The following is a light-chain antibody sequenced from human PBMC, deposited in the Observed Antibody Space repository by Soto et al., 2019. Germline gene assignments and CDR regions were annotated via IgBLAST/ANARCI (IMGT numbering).Light chain of an antibody. CDR1: SSDVGGYNY. J-gene: IGLJ1*01. CDR3: CSSAGTSPLYV. V-gene: IGLV2-11*01. CDR2: DVT. Sequence: QSVLTQPRSVSGSPGQSVTISCTGTSSDVGGYNYVSWYQQHPAKAPKLLIYDVTKRPSGVPDRFSGSKSGNTASLIISGLQAEDEADYYCCSSAGTSPLYVFGTGPKVTVL.